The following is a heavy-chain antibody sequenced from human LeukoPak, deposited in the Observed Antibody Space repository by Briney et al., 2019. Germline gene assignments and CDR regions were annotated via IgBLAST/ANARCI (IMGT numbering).Heavy chain of an antibody. J-gene: IGHJ4*02. D-gene: IGHD3-10*01. CDR3: AKHMTGVRGDLDY. V-gene: IGHV3-23*01. CDR1: GFTFGTYG. Sequence: PGGSLRLSCAASGFTFGTYGMSWVRQPPGKGLEWVSAISTSGGGTYYADSVKGRFTISRDNSKNTLYLQMNSLRAEDTAAYYCAKHMTGVRGDLDYWGQGTLVTVSS. CDR2: ISTSGGGT.